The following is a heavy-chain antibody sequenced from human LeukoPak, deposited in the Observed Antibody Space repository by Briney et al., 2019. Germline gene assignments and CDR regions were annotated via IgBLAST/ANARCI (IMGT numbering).Heavy chain of an antibody. D-gene: IGHD2-2*01. CDR2: IYASGST. Sequence: PSETLSLTCTVSGGSIDSGAYYWSWIRQPAGKGPEWIGRIYASGSTNYNPSHKSRVTISVDTSENQFSLNLRSVTAADTAVYYCAREGRSTSPEGWFDPWGQGTLVTVSS. J-gene: IGHJ5*02. V-gene: IGHV4-61*02. CDR3: AREGRSTSPEGWFDP. CDR1: GGSIDSGAYY.